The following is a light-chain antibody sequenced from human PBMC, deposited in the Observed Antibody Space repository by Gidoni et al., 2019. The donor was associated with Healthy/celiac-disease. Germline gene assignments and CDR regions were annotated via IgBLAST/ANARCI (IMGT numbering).Light chain of an antibody. CDR3: SSYTSSSTVV. CDR1: SSDVGGYNY. Sequence: SALTQPASVSGSPGQSITISCTGTSSDVGGYNYVSWDHQHPGKAPKLMIYEVSNRPSGVANRLAGSKSGNTASLTISGLQAEDEADYYCSSYTSSSTVVFGGGTKLIVL. V-gene: IGLV2-14*01. J-gene: IGLJ2*01. CDR2: EVS.